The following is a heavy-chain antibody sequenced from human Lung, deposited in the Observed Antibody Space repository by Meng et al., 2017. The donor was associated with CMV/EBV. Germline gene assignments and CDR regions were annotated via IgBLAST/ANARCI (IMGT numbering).Heavy chain of an antibody. D-gene: IGHD3-22*01. CDR1: GASISRGNW. Sequence: VSGASISRGNWWTWVRQSPGKGLEWIAEINHRGSTNYNPSLESRVTISVDTSKNQFSLMMTSLTAADTAVYFCARDSSSWTSYFDVWGRGILVTVSS. CDR3: ARDSSSWTSYFDV. J-gene: IGHJ4*02. V-gene: IGHV4-4*01. CDR2: INHRGST.